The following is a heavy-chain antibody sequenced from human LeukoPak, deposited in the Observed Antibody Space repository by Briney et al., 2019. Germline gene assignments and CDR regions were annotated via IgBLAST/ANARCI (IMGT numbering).Heavy chain of an antibody. CDR2: INPKNGDT. J-gene: IGHJ4*02. V-gene: IGHV1-2*04. D-gene: IGHD2-15*01. Sequence: ASVKVSCKASGYTFTSYDINWARQAPGQGLEWMGWINPKNGDTHYAQKFQGWVTMTRDTSITTVYMELNRLTSDDTALYYCARVGYCSGDRCYLHFDYWGQGTLVTVSS. CDR1: GYTFTSYD. CDR3: ARVGYCSGDRCYLHFDY.